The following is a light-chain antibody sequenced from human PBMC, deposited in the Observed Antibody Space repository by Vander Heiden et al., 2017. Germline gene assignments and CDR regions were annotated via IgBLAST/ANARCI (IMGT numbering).Light chain of an antibody. CDR3: AASDDSLSGDV. CDR2: MNN. V-gene: IGLV1-47*01. CDR1: SSNVGSNY. Sequence: QSVLTHRPPPSGTPGSRVTISCCGSSSNVGSNYVDWYQQLPGTAPKLLIYMNNQRPSGVPDRFSGSKSGTSASLAITGLRSEDEADYYGAASDDSLSGDVLGGGTKLTVI. J-gene: IGLJ2*01.